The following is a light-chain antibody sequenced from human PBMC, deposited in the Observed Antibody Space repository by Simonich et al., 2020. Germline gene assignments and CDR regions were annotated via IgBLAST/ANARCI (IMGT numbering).Light chain of an antibody. J-gene: IGKJ1*01. V-gene: IGKV4-1*01. CDR2: WAT. Sequence: DIVMTQSPDSLAVSLGERATINSKSSQSVLYSSNNKNYLAWYQQKPGPPPKLLLYWATTRESGVPDRLSGSGSGTDFTLTISSLQAEDVAVYYCQQYYSTPRTFGQGTKVEIK. CDR1: QSVLYSSNNKNY. CDR3: QQYYSTPRT.